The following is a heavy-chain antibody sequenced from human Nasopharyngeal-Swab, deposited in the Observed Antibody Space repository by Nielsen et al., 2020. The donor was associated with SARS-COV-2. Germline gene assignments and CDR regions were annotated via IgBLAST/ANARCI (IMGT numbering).Heavy chain of an antibody. CDR3: ARDPVASILGDWFDP. CDR1: GFTFSDYY. J-gene: IGHJ5*02. Sequence: GESLKISCAASGFTFSDYYMAWVRQAPGKGLEWLSYISTSGRTTDSADSVKGRFTISRDNAKNSLYLQMNSLRAEDTAVYYCARDPVASILGDWFDPWGQGTLVTVSS. V-gene: IGHV3-11*04. D-gene: IGHD5-12*01. CDR2: ISTSGRTT.